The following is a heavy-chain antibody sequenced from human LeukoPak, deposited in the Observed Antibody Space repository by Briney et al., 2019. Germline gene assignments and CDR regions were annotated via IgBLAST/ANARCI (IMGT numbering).Heavy chain of an antibody. CDR2: IYHSGST. D-gene: IGHD4-23*01. V-gene: IGHV4-38-2*01. CDR1: GYSISSGYY. J-gene: IGHJ4*02. Sequence: SETLSLTCAVSGYSISSGYYWGWIRQPPGKGLEWIGSIYHSGSTYYNPSLKSRVTISVDTSKNQFSRKLSSVTAADTAVYYCARAPRDYGGNSGLWGQGTLVTVSS. CDR3: ARAPRDYGGNSGL.